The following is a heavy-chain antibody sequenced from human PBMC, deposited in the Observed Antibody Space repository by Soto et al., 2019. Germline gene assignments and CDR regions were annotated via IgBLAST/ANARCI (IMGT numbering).Heavy chain of an antibody. CDR1: GRSFSGYY. Sequence: QVQLQQWGAGLLKPSETLSLTCAVYGRSFSGYYWNWIRQPPGKGLEWIGEINHSGSTNYNPSLKXRVTISVAPSKNQFSLKLSSVTAAHTAVYYCARGWGRIFDFWGQGTLVTVSS. J-gene: IGHJ4*02. CDR3: ARGWGRIFDF. V-gene: IGHV4-34*01. D-gene: IGHD7-27*01. CDR2: INHSGST.